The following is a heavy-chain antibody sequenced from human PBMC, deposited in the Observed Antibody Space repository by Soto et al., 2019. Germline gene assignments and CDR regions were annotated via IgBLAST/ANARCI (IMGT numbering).Heavy chain of an antibody. J-gene: IGHJ4*02. CDR1: GGTFSSYA. CDR3: ARAVAVAADFDY. CDR2: IIPIFGTA. V-gene: IGHV1-69*13. Sequence: SVKVSCKASGGTFSSYAFSWVRQAPGQGLEWMGGIIPIFGTADYAQKFQGRVTITADESTSTAHMELSSLRSEDTAVYYCARAVAVAADFDYWGQGTLVTVSS. D-gene: IGHD6-19*01.